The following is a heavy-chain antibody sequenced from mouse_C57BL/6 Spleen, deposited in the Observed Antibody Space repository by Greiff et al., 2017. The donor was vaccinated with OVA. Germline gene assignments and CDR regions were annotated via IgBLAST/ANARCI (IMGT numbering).Heavy chain of an antibody. CDR1: GYTFTGYW. CDR3: ARSLTAQARYWYFDV. CDR2: ILPGSVST. J-gene: IGHJ1*03. D-gene: IGHD3-2*02. Sequence: QVQLKQSGAELMKPGASVKLSCKATGYTFTGYWIEWVKQRPGHGLEWIGEILPGSVSTNYNEKFKGKATFTADTSSNTAYMQLSSLTTEDSAIYYCARSLTAQARYWYFDVWGTGTTVTVSS. V-gene: IGHV1-9*01.